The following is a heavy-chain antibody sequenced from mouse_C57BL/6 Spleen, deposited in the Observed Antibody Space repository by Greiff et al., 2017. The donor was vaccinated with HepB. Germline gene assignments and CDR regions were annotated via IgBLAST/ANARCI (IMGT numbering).Heavy chain of an antibody. CDR3: ARWFSIGGSSHAMDY. D-gene: IGHD1-1*01. V-gene: IGHV1-26*01. J-gene: IGHJ4*01. Sequence: EVQLQQSGPELVKPGASVKISCKASGYTFTDYYMNWVKQSHGKSLEWIGDINPNNGGTSYNQKFKGKATLTVDKSSSTAYMELRSLTSEDSAVYYCARWFSIGGSSHAMDYWGQGTSVTVSS. CDR1: GYTFTDYY. CDR2: INPNNGGT.